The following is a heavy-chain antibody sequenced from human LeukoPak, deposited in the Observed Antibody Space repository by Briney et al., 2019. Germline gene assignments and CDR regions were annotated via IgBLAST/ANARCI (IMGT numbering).Heavy chain of an antibody. J-gene: IGHJ3*02. CDR1: GFTFSSYS. V-gene: IGHV3-21*01. Sequence: GGSLRLSCAASGFTFSSYSMNWVRQAPGKGLEWVSSISSSSSYIYYADSVKSRFTISRDNAKNSLYLQMNSLRAEDTAVYYCARGGEPDAFDIWGQGTMVTVSS. D-gene: IGHD7-27*01. CDR2: ISSSSSYI. CDR3: ARGGEPDAFDI.